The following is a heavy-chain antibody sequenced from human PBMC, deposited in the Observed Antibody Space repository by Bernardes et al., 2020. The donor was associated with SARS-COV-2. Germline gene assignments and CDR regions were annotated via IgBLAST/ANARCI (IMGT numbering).Heavy chain of an antibody. D-gene: IGHD6-13*01. CDR1: GDSMSSHY. CDR3: ASSQWYNSPIDY. CDR2: IYYSGST. Sequence: SETLSLTCTVSGDSMSSHYWSWIRQPPGKGLEWIGYIYYSGSTNYNPSLKSRITISIDTSKDQFSLKVTSVTAADTAVYYCASSQWYNSPIDYWGQGILVTVSS. J-gene: IGHJ4*02. V-gene: IGHV4-59*08.